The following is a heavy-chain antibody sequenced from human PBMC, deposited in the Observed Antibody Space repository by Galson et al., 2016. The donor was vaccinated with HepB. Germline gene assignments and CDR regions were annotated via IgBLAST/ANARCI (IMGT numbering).Heavy chain of an antibody. Sequence: SLRLSCAASGISVSSYVMTWVRQAPGKGLEWVSAISGSGGSTYYAGSVKGRFTISRDNAKNSLYVQMDSLRAEDTAVYFCARERFCSSATCYVGDAFHIGGQGTMVTVAS. CDR1: GISVSSYV. CDR3: ARERFCSSATCYVGDAFHI. CDR2: ISGSGGST. D-gene: IGHD2-2*01. J-gene: IGHJ3*02. V-gene: IGHV3-23*01.